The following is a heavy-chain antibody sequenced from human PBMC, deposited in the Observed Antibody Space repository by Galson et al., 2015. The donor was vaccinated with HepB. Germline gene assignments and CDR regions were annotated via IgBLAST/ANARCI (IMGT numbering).Heavy chain of an antibody. CDR1: GFTFSSYD. Sequence: SLRLSCAAPGFTFSSYDMHWVRQATGKGLEWVSAIGTAGDPYYPGSVKGRFTISRENAKNSLYLQMNSLRAGDTAVYYCARAGYSSSWAGYCMDVWGKGTTVTVSS. D-gene: IGHD6-13*01. CDR2: IGTAGDP. V-gene: IGHV3-13*05. CDR3: ARAGYSSSWAGYCMDV. J-gene: IGHJ6*03.